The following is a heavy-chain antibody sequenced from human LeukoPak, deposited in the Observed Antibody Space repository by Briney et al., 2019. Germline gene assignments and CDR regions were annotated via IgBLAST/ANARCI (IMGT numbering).Heavy chain of an antibody. Sequence: SETLSLTCSVSGGSMSPYYWNWIRQPPGKGLEWIGYFYHSGNTYYNPSLKSRVAISVDKSKNLFSLNLSSVTAADTAVYYCARERVEMATIGFDYWGQGTLVTVSS. CDR3: ARERVEMATIGFDY. CDR2: FYHSGNT. D-gene: IGHD5-24*01. CDR1: GGSMSPYY. V-gene: IGHV4-59*12. J-gene: IGHJ4*02.